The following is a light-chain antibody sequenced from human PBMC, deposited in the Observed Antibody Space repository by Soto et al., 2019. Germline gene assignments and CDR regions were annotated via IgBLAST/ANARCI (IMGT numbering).Light chain of an antibody. J-gene: IGLJ2*01. CDR3: QSYDSRLSVV. CDR1: SSNIGAGYD. Sequence: QSVLTQPPSVTGGPGQTVAISCTGSSSNIGAGYDVHWYQQIPGTAPKFLIYGNSNRPSGVPDRFSGSKSGTSASLAITGLQAEDEADYYCQSYDSRLSVVFGGGTQLTVL. CDR2: GNS. V-gene: IGLV1-40*01.